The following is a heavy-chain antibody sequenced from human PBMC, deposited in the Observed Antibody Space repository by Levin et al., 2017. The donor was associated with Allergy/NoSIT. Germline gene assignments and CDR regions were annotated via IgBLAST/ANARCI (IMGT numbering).Heavy chain of an antibody. CDR1: GASTSRGGSY. CDR2: IYYDGET. V-gene: IGHV4-31*03. J-gene: IGHJ4*02. Sequence: SETLSLTCSVSGASTSRGGSYWGWIRQHPGKGLEWIGYIYYDGETFYNPSLKSRVTISLDTSANQFSLTLNSVTAADTAVYYCVRAQTGYVSPFDYWGQGTLVTVSS. CDR3: VRAQTGYVSPFDY. D-gene: IGHD3-9*01.